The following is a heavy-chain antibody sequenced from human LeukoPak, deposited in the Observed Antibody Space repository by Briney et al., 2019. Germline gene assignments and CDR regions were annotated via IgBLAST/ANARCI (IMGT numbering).Heavy chain of an antibody. CDR1: GFTVSSNF. D-gene: IGHD4-17*01. V-gene: IGHV3-53*04. J-gene: IGHJ4*02. CDR3: ARDRSYGDFAWGY. Sequence: PGGSLRLSRAASGFTVSSNFMTWVRQAPGKGLEWVSVISSGGTTYYADSVKGRFTISRHSSKNTVYLQMNSLRAEDTAVYYCARDRSYGDFAWGYWGQGTLVTVSS. CDR2: ISSGGTT.